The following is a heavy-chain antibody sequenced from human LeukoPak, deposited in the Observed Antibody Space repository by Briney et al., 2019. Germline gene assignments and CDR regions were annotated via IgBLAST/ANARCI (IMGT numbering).Heavy chain of an antibody. CDR3: ARDIRVTTGYYMDV. J-gene: IGHJ6*03. V-gene: IGHV3-53*01. CDR2: IYSGGST. D-gene: IGHD4-17*01. Sequence: GGSLRLSCAASGFTVGSNYMSWVRQAPGKGLEWVSVIYSGGSTYYADSVKGRFTISRDNSKNTLYLQMNSPRAEDTAVYYCARDIRVTTGYYMDVWGKGTTVTVSS. CDR1: GFTVGSNY.